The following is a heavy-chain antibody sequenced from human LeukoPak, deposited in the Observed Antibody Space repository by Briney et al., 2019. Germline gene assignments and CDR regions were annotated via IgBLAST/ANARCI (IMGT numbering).Heavy chain of an antibody. CDR1: GGSINSGAYY. D-gene: IGHD6-19*01. CDR3: ATLKVPGGFDY. CDR2: IYYSGYT. V-gene: IGHV4-31*03. J-gene: IGHJ4*02. Sequence: SQTLSLTCTVSGGSINSGAYYWSWIRQHPGKGLEWIGYIYYSGYTYHSPSLKSRVTISVDTSKNQFSLKLISMTAADTAVYYRATLKVPGGFDYWGQGTVVTVSS.